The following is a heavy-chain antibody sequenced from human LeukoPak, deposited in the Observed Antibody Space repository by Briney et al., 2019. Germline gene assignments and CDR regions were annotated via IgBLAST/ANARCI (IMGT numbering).Heavy chain of an antibody. Sequence: SGGSLRLSCAASGFTFNSYAMSWVRQVPGKGLEWVSGISSGGNTYYADSVKGRFTISRDNSENTLNLQMNSLRAEDTAIYYCAKARAGDITAAFNYWGQGTLVTVSS. J-gene: IGHJ4*02. CDR3: AKARAGDITAAFNY. V-gene: IGHV3-23*01. CDR1: GFTFNSYA. D-gene: IGHD6-13*01. CDR2: ISSGGNT.